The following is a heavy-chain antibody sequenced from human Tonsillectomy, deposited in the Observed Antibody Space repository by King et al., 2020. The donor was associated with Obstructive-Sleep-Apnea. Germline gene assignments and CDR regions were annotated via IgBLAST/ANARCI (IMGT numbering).Heavy chain of an antibody. CDR2: ITSDSRTR. Sequence: QLVQSGGGLVQPGGSLRLSCVASGFTFSTYSVNWVRQVPGKGLEWVAHITSDSRTRFYADSLKGRFTISRDNAKNSLFLQMSSLRDEDTAVYYCARLVDDYGDYVNWFFDLWGRGTLVTVSS. J-gene: IGHJ2*01. CDR1: GFTFSTYS. CDR3: ARLVDDYGDYVNWFFDL. D-gene: IGHD4-17*01. V-gene: IGHV3-48*02.